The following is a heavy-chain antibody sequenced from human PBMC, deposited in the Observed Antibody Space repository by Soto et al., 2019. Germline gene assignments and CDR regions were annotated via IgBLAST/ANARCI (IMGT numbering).Heavy chain of an antibody. V-gene: IGHV3-43*01. J-gene: IGHJ4*02. CDR1: GFTFDDYT. CDR3: AKEAAAGIDY. CDR2: ISWDGGST. Sequence: PGGSLRLSCAASGFTFDDYTMHWVRQAPGKGLEWVSLISWDGGSTYYADSVKGRFTISRDNSKNSLYLQMNSPRTEDTALYYCAKEAAAGIDYWGQGTLVTVSS. D-gene: IGHD6-13*01.